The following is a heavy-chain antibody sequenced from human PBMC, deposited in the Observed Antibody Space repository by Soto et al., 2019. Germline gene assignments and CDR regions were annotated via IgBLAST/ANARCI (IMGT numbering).Heavy chain of an antibody. D-gene: IGHD2-15*01. J-gene: IGHJ4*02. CDR3: ARDFPNNPIKTPPYFDY. CDR2: ISSSSSYI. V-gene: IGHV3-21*01. CDR1: GFTFSSYS. Sequence: GGSLRLSCAASGFTFSSYSMNWVRQAPGKGLEWVSSISSSSSYIYYADSVKGRFTISRDNAKNSLYLQMNSLRAEDTAVDYCARDFPNNPIKTPPYFDYWGQGTLVTVSS.